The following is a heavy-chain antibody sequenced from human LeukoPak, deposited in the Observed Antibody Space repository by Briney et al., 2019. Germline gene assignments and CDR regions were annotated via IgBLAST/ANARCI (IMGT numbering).Heavy chain of an antibody. D-gene: IGHD6-13*01. CDR3: ARDSRTGIAAAGTNYYYYYMDV. CDR1: GGTFSSYA. Sequence: GASVKVSCKASGGTFSSYAISWVRQAPGQGLEWMGGIIPIFGTANYAQKFQGRVTITADESTSTAYMELSSLRSEDTAVYYCARDSRTGIAAAGTNYYYYYMDVWGKGTTVTVSS. J-gene: IGHJ6*03. CDR2: IIPIFGTA. V-gene: IGHV1-69*13.